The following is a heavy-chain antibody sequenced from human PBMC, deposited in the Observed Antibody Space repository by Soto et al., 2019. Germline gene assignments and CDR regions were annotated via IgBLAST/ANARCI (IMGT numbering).Heavy chain of an antibody. CDR3: ARGGRAAAGYYYYYMDV. D-gene: IGHD6-13*01. CDR1: GFTVSSNY. CDR2: IYSGGST. Sequence: GESLKISCAASGFTVSSNYMSWVRQAPGKGLEWVSVIYSGGSTYYADSVKGRFTISRHNSKNTLYLQMNSLRAEDTAVYYCARGGRAAAGYYYYYMDVWGKGTTVTVSS. V-gene: IGHV3-53*04. J-gene: IGHJ6*03.